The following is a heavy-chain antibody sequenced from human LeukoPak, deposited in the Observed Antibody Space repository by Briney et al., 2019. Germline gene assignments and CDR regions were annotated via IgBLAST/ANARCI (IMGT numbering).Heavy chain of an antibody. J-gene: IGHJ4*02. V-gene: IGHV3-64D*06. CDR3: VKGMTTVAYYFDY. CDR1: GFTFSTYA. CDR2: ISSNGGST. D-gene: IGHD4-11*01. Sequence: GGSLRLSCSVSGFTFSTYAMHWVRQAPGKGLEYVSTISSNGGSTYYADSVKGRFTISRDNSKNMLYLQMSSLGAEDTAVYYCVKGMTTVAYYFDYWGQGTLVTVYS.